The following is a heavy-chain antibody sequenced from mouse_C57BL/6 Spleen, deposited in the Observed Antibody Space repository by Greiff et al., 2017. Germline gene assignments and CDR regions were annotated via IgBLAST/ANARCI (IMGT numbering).Heavy chain of an antibody. D-gene: IGHD1-1*01. CDR3: ARGEGYYGSSYWYFDD. CDR1: GYTFTSYW. V-gene: IGHV1-52*01. J-gene: IGHJ1*03. Sequence: QVQLQQPGAELVRPGSSVKLSCKASGYTFTSYWMHWVKQRPIQGLEWIGNIDPSDSETHYTQKFKDKATLTVDKSSSTAYMQLSSLTSEDAAVYCCARGEGYYGSSYWYFDDWGTGTTVTVSS. CDR2: IDPSDSET.